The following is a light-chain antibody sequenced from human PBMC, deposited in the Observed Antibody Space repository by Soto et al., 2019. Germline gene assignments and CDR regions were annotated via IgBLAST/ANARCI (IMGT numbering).Light chain of an antibody. CDR2: GAT. V-gene: IGKV1-17*01. CDR3: LQHNSYPWT. CDR1: QRISNY. Sequence: EIPLTQSPSSLSASPGDRATITCRASQRISNYLAWFQQKPGKAPKRLIYGATTMEGGVPARFSGSGSGTEFTLTISSLQPEDFATYYCLQHNSYPWTFGRGTKVDIK. J-gene: IGKJ1*01.